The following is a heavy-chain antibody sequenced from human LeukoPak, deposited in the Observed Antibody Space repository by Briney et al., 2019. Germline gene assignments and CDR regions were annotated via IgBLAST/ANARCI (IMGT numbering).Heavy chain of an antibody. CDR1: GFTFSSYA. J-gene: IGHJ4*02. D-gene: IGHD3-3*01. CDR2: ISGSGGST. V-gene: IGHV3-23*01. CDR3: AKDLSFGVVRPSGLDY. Sequence: PGGSLRLSCAASGFTFSSYAMSWVRQAPGKGLEWVSAISGSGGSTYYADSVKGRFTISRDNSKNTLYLQMNSLRAEDTAVYYCAKDLSFGVVRPSGLDYWGQGTLVTVSS.